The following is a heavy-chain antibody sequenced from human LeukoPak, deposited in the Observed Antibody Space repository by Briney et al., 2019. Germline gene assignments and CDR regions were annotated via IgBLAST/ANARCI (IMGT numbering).Heavy chain of an antibody. CDR2: ISSSSSYI. D-gene: IGHD5-18*01. Sequence: GGSLRLSCAASGFTFSDYYMNWVRQAPGKGLEWVSSISSSSSYIYYADSVKGRFTISRDNAKNSLYLQMNSLRAEDTAVYYCARRGPSGYRYMDVWGKGTTVTVSS. V-gene: IGHV3-21*01. CDR3: ARRGPSGYRYMDV. CDR1: GFTFSDYY. J-gene: IGHJ6*03.